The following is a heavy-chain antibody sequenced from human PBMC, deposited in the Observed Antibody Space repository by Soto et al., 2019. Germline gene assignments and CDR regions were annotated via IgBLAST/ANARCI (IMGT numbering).Heavy chain of an antibody. CDR2: INPNGGST. CDR1: GYIFTNYY. V-gene: IGHV1-46*01. Sequence: QVRLVQSGAEVKKPGASVKVSCKASGYIFTNYYIHWVRQSPGQGLECMAIINPNGGSTNCAQEFHGRITLTRDTSTSTVYMDLSSLTSEDTAVYYCARGLYSGDKWGHGTLVTVSS. J-gene: IGHJ4*01. CDR3: ARGLYSGDK. D-gene: IGHD2-21*01.